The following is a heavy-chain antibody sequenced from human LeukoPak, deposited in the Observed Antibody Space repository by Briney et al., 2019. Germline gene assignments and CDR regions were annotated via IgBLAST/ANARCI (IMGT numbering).Heavy chain of an antibody. CDR1: GASISSHY. J-gene: IGHJ6*03. D-gene: IGHD2-8*01. Sequence: PSETLSLTCTVSGASISSHYWSWLRQPAGKGLEWIGRISASGSTDYNPSLKNRVTMSVATSENHFSLKLSSATAADTAVYYCARDRFTERDSRWSMPPVYYYYFMDGWGKGTTVTVSS. CDR3: ARDRFTERDSRWSMPPVYYYYFMDG. V-gene: IGHV4-4*07. CDR2: ISASGST.